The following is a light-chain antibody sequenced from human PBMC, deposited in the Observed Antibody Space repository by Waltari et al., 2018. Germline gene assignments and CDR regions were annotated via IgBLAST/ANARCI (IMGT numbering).Light chain of an antibody. Sequence: DIVMPQSPDSLAMSLGERATIDCTSSQSVLYKSNNTYYLAWFQQTPGQPPKLLIYWASTRAAGVPDRFTGGGSGPHCTLTISSLQAEDVAVYYCQQYYSPPHTFGQGTKLEIK. V-gene: IGKV4-1*01. CDR3: QQYYSPPHT. J-gene: IGKJ2*01. CDR2: WAS. CDR1: QSVLYKSNNTYY.